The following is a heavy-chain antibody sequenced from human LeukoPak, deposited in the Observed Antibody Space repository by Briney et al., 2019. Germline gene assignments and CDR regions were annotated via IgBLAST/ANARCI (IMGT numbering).Heavy chain of an antibody. CDR3: ARVRGYSYGYPFDY. V-gene: IGHV3-20*01. J-gene: IGHJ4*02. CDR1: GFTFVDYA. CDR2: INWNGGSI. Sequence: GGSLRLSCEVSGFTFVDYAMTWVRQVPGKGLEWVSGINWNGGSIGYADSVKGRFTISRDDAKNSLYLQMNSLRAEDTALYHCARVRGYSYGYPFDYWGQGTLVTASS. D-gene: IGHD5-18*01.